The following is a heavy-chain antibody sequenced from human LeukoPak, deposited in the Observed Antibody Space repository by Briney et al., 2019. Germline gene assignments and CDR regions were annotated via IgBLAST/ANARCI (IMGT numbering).Heavy chain of an antibody. CDR2: ISSSSSYI. V-gene: IGHV3-21*01. CDR1: EFTVSNNF. CDR3: ARELYGSGSYSGAFDI. D-gene: IGHD3-10*01. J-gene: IGHJ3*02. Sequence: PGGSLRLSCAASEFTVSNNFMSWVRQAPGKGLEWVSSISSSSSYIYYADSVKGRFTISRDNAKNSLYLQMNRLRAEDTAVYYCARELYGSGSYSGAFDIWGQGTMVTVSS.